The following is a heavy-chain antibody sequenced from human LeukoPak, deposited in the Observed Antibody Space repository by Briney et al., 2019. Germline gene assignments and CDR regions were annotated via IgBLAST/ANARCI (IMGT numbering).Heavy chain of an antibody. CDR2: INHSGST. D-gene: IGHD3-10*01. J-gene: IGHJ6*02. CDR1: GGSFSGYY. V-gene: IGHV4-34*01. Sequence: SETLSLTCAVYGGSFSGYYWSWIRQPPGKGLEWIGEINHSGSTNYNPSLKSRVTISVDTSKIQFSLKLSSVTAADTAVYYCARVNLGYGSGSYSPRYYYYGMDVWGQGTTVTVSS. CDR3: ARVNLGYGSGSYSPRYYYYGMDV.